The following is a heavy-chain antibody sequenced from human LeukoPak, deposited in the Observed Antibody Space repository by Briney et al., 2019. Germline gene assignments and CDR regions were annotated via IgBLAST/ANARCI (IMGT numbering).Heavy chain of an antibody. V-gene: IGHV4-31*03. Sequence: PSQTLSLTCTVSGGSISSGGYYWSWIRQHPGKGLEWIGYIYYSGSTYHNPSLKSRVTISVDTSKNQFSLKLSSVTAADTAVYYCARAGWEGYGDHYAFDIWGQGTMVTVSS. CDR3: ARAGWEGYGDHYAFDI. CDR2: IYYSGST. J-gene: IGHJ3*02. D-gene: IGHD5-18*01. CDR1: GGSISSGGYY.